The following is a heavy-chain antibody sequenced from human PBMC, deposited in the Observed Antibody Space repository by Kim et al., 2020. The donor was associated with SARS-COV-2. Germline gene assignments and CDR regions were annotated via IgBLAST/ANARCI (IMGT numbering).Heavy chain of an antibody. CDR3: ARGTSYFASGALRGVDV. CDR2: VYVSGST. CDR1: GASISDYY. D-gene: IGHD3-10*01. V-gene: IGHV4-4*07. Sequence: SETLSLACSVSGASISDYYWTWIRQPAGKGLEWIGRVYVSGSTDYNPSLRSRVTLSIDTSRKQFSLRLTSVTAAVTAVYFCARGTSYFASGALRGVDVGGPGTTVTVSS. J-gene: IGHJ6*02.